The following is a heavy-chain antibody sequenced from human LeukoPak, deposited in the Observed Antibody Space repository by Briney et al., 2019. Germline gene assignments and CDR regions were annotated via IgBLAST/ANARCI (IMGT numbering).Heavy chain of an antibody. J-gene: IGHJ6*02. CDR1: GFTFSSYD. Sequence: GRSLRLSCAASGFTFSSYDMHWVRQAPGKGLEWVAVISYDGSNKYYADSVKGRFTMFRDNSKNTVYLQMNSLRAEDTVVYYCARDLYSSSSPYYGMDVWGQGTTVTVSS. D-gene: IGHD6-13*01. V-gene: IGHV3-30-3*01. CDR2: ISYDGSNK. CDR3: ARDLYSSSSPYYGMDV.